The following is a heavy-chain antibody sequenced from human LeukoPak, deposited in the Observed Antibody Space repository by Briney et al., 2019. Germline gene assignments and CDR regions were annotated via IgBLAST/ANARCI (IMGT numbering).Heavy chain of an antibody. CDR2: ISAYNGNT. J-gene: IGHJ6*03. CDR3: ARDRPPIHAGGDYYMDV. Sequence: ASVKVSCKASGYTFTSYGISWVRQAPGQGLEWMGWISAYNGNTNYAQKLQGRVTMTTDTSTSTAYMELRSLRSDDTAVYYCARDRPPIHAGGDYYMDVWGKGTTVTVSS. V-gene: IGHV1-18*01. CDR1: GYTFTSYG. D-gene: IGHD5-18*01.